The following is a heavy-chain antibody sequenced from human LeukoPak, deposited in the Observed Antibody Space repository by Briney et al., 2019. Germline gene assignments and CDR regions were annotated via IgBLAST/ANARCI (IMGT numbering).Heavy chain of an antibody. D-gene: IGHD2-2*02. CDR2: IYYSGST. CDR1: GGSISSGGYY. J-gene: IGHJ5*02. Sequence: SETLSLTCTVSGGSISSGGYYWGWLRQHPGKGLEWIGYIYYSGSTYYNPSLKSRVTISVDTSKNQFSLKLSSVTAADTAVYYCARSVGYCSSTSCYTSSNWFDPWGQGTLVTVSS. CDR3: ARSVGYCSSTSCYTSSNWFDP. V-gene: IGHV4-31*03.